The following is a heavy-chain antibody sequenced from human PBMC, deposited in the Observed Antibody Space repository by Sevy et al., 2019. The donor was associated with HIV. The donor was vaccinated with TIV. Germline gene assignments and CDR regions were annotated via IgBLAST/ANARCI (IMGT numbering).Heavy chain of an antibody. CDR1: NFSISSGYY. CDR2: TYHGGST. Sequence: SETLSLTCGVSNFSISSGYYWGWIRQTPGKGLEWIGNTYHGGSTYYNPSLKSRVAISVDTSTNKLSLRLSSVTAADTAVYYCARQSGGDRLDYYGMDVRGQGTTVTVSS. CDR3: ARQSGGDRLDYYGMDV. V-gene: IGHV4-38-2*01. D-gene: IGHD2-21*02. J-gene: IGHJ6*02.